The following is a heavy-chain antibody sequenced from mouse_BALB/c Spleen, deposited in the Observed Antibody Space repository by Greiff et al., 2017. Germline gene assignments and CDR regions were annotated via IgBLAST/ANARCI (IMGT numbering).Heavy chain of an antibody. J-gene: IGHJ4*01. V-gene: IGHV1-14*01. CDR3: ARGWYDDGDYYAMDY. CDR2: INPYNDGT. CDR1: GYTFTSYV. Sequence: VQLQQSGPELVKPGASVKMSCKASGYTFTSYVMHWVKQKPGQGLEWIGYINPYNDGTKYNEKFKGKATLTSDKSSSTAYMELSSLTSEDSAVYYCARGWYDDGDYYAMDYWGQGTSVTVSS. D-gene: IGHD2-14*01.